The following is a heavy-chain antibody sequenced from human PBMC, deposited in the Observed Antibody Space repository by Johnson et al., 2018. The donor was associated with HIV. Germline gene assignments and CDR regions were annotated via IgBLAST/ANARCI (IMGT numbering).Heavy chain of an antibody. D-gene: IGHD3-22*01. J-gene: IGHJ3*02. CDR1: GFTFINAW. V-gene: IGHV3-30*03. CDR2: ISYDGSNK. Sequence: QVQLVESGGGVVQPGRSLKLSCAASGFTFINAWMNWVRQAPGKGLEWVALISYDGSNKYYADSVKGRFTISRDNSKNTLYLQMNSLRAEDTAVFYCARAIVVDDDAFDIWGQGTMVTVSS. CDR3: ARAIVVDDDAFDI.